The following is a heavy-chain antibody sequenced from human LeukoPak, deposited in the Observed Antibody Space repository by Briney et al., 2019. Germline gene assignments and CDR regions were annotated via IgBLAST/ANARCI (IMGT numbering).Heavy chain of an antibody. D-gene: IGHD6-19*01. CDR2: ISAYNGNT. V-gene: IGHV1-18*01. CDR3: ARSGGDSGSSEVDY. Sequence: ASVKVSCKASGYTFTNYGISWVRQAPGQGLEWMGWISAYNGNTNYAQKLQGRVTMTRNTSISTAYMELSSLRSEDTAVYYCARSGGDSGSSEVDYWGQGTLVTVSS. J-gene: IGHJ4*02. CDR1: GYTFTNYG.